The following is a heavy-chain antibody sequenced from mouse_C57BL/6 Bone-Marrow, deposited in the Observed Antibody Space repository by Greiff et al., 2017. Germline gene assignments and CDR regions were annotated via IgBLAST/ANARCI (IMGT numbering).Heavy chain of an antibody. D-gene: IGHD1-1*01. Sequence: QVQLQQSGAELVRPGTSVKVSCKASGYAFTNSLLEWVKQRPGQGLEWIGVFNPGSGGTNYNEKFKGKATLTADESSSNAYMQRSSLTSEDSAVYFCAREGGHYYGCPFDYWGRGTTLTVSS. CDR2: FNPGSGGT. J-gene: IGHJ2*01. CDR3: AREGGHYYGCPFDY. V-gene: IGHV1-54*01. CDR1: GYAFTNSL.